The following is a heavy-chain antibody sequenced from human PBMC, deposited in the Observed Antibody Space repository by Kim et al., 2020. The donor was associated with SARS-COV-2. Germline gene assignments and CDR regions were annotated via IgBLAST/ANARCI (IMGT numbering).Heavy chain of an antibody. CDR3: ARGDLRYFDWYYY. J-gene: IGHJ4*02. CDR2: INHSGST. Sequence: SETLSLTCAVYGGSFSGYYWSWIRQPPGKGLEWIGEINHSGSTNYNPSLKSRVTISVDTSKNQFSLKLSSVTAADTAVYYCARGDLRYFDWYYYWGQGTLVTVSS. V-gene: IGHV4-34*01. CDR1: GGSFSGYY. D-gene: IGHD3-9*01.